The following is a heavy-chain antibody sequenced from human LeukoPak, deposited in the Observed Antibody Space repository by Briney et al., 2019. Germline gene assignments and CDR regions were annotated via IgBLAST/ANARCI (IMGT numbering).Heavy chain of an antibody. CDR3: AKPPFFWSGYQGETNWFDP. CDR1: GFTFSSYG. CDR2: ISYDGSNK. Sequence: GRSLRLSCAASGFTFSSYGMHWVRQAPGKGLEWVAVISYDGSNKYYADSVKGRFTISRDNSKNTLYLQMNSLRAEDTAVYYCAKPPFFWSGYQGETNWFDPWGQGTLVTVSS. J-gene: IGHJ5*02. D-gene: IGHD3-3*01. V-gene: IGHV3-30*18.